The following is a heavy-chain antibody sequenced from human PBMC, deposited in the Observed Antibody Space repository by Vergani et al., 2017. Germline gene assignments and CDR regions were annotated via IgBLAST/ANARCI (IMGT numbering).Heavy chain of an antibody. V-gene: IGHV4-61*02. CDR2: ILGSGTA. CDR1: GASMSSVVYY. D-gene: IGHD2-2*01. CDR3: VCRATSIPCCFDC. Sequence: QVQLQESGPGLVKPSQTLSLTCTVSGASMSSVVYYWTWIRQSAGKRLEWIGNILGSGTANYNPSFQGRVSMTVAMAKNQFSLKLTSVTAADTATYLCVCRATSIPCCFDCWCEEALVIVSS. J-gene: IGHJ4*02.